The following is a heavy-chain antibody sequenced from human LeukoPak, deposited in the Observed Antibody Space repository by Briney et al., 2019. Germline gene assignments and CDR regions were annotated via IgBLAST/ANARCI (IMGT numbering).Heavy chain of an antibody. J-gene: IGHJ5*02. Sequence: ASVKVSCKASGYTFTAYGISWVRLAPGQGLEWMGWISAYNGNTNYAQKFQGRVTMTTDTSTSTAYMELRSLRSDDTAVYYCARDLLAPRPGWFAPWGQGTLVTVSS. D-gene: IGHD6-6*01. CDR3: ARDLLAPRPGWFAP. CDR2: ISAYNGNT. V-gene: IGHV1-18*01. CDR1: GYTFTAYG.